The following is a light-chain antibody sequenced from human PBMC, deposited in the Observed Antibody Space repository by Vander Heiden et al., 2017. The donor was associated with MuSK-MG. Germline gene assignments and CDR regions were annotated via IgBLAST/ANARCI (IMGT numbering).Light chain of an antibody. CDR1: SSNIGASYD. CDR2: GNS. Sequence: QSVLTQPPSASGAPGQRVTISRTGSSSNIGASYDLHRYPPPPGTAPKLLIYGNSNRPSGVPDRFSGSKSGTSASLAITGLQAEDEADYYCQSYDSSLSGSVFGGGTKLTVL. J-gene: IGLJ2*01. CDR3: QSYDSSLSGSV. V-gene: IGLV1-40*01.